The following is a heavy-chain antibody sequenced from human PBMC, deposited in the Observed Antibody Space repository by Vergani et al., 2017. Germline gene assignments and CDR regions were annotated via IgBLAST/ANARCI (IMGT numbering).Heavy chain of an antibody. Sequence: QLQLQESGPGLVKPSETLSLTCTVSGGSISSSSYYRGWIRQPPGKGLEWIGSIYYSGSTYYNPSLKSRVTISVDTSKNQFSLKLSSVTAADTAVYYCARHGPEYDFWSGYSTNFDYWGQGTLVTVSS. CDR1: GGSISSSSYY. CDR2: IYYSGST. V-gene: IGHV4-39*01. D-gene: IGHD3-3*01. J-gene: IGHJ4*02. CDR3: ARHGPEYDFWSGYSTNFDY.